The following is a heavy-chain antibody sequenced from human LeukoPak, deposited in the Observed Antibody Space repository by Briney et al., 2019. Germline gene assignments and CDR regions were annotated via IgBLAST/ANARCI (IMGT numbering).Heavy chain of an antibody. CDR2: IYYSGST. D-gene: IGHD5-18*01. Sequence: KPSETLSLTCTVSGGSISSSSYYWGWIRQPPGKGLEWIGSIYYSGSTYYNPSLKSRVTISVDTSKNQFSLKLSSVTAADTAVYYCARQGLPFDYWGQGTLVTVSS. J-gene: IGHJ4*02. CDR3: ARQGLPFDY. V-gene: IGHV4-39*01. CDR1: GGSISSSSYY.